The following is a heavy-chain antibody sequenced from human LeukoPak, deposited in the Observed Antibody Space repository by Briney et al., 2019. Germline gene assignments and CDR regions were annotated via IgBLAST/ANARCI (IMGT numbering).Heavy chain of an antibody. Sequence: ASVKVSCKASGYTFTSYAISWVRQAPGQGLEWMGWISVYNGNTDYAQKLQGRVTMTTDTSTSTTYMELRSLGSDDTAVYYCARDPYGTDAFDIWGQGTMVTVSS. J-gene: IGHJ3*02. CDR1: GYTFTSYA. V-gene: IGHV1-18*01. CDR3: ARDPYGTDAFDI. CDR2: ISVYNGNT. D-gene: IGHD3-10*01.